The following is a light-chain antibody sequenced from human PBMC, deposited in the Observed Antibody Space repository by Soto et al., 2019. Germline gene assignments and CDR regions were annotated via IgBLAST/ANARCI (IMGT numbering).Light chain of an antibody. J-gene: IGLJ1*01. Sequence: QSALTQPASVSGSPGQSITISCTGTSSDVGGYNYVSWYQQHPGKAPKLMIYDVSNRPSGVSNRFSGSNSGNTASLTISGLQAEDEADDYCSSYTSSSTLLYVFGTGTKLTVL. CDR1: SSDVGGYNY. CDR2: DVS. V-gene: IGLV2-14*01. CDR3: SSYTSSSTLLYV.